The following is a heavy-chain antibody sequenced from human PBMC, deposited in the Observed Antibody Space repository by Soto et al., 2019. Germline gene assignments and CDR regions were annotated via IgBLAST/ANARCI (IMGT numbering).Heavy chain of an antibody. CDR3: ARDTSSTSLRAEYFQF. J-gene: IGHJ1*01. D-gene: IGHD6-13*01. V-gene: IGHV4-39*02. CDR2: VHHSVTT. Sequence: SETLSLTCDVFGVPVGYTSFYWGWLRQSPGKGQEWIGSVHHSVTTYYNPSLKGRVTISMDTSKNQFSLRLTSVTAADTTVYYCARDTSSTSLRAEYFQFWGQGTQVPVSS. CDR1: GVPVGYTSFY.